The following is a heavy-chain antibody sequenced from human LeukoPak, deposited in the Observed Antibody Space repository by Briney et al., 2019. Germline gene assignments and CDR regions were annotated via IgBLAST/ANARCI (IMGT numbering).Heavy chain of an antibody. CDR3: AKEQRGASVTADAFDI. Sequence: TGGSLRLSCAASGFTFSSYAMSWVRQAPGKGLEWVSAISGSGGSTYYADSVKGRFTISRDNSKNTLYLQMNSLRAEDTAVYYCAKEQRGASVTADAFDIWGQGTMVSVSS. V-gene: IGHV3-23*01. D-gene: IGHD2-21*02. CDR1: GFTFSSYA. J-gene: IGHJ3*02. CDR2: ISGSGGST.